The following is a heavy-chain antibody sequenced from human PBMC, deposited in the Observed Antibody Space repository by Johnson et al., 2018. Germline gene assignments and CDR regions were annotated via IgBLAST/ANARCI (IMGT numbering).Heavy chain of an antibody. CDR1: GGTFSRYA. CDR2: IIPLFGTP. CDR3: ARDVSGTTLGWFDS. V-gene: IGHV1-69*01. D-gene: IGHD1-20*01. J-gene: IGHJ5*01. Sequence: QVQLVESGAEVKKXGSSVKVSCKASGGTFSRYAISWVRQAPGQGLEWMGGIIPLFGTPNYAQRFQGRPTITADESTTTAYMELRSLRSEDTSLYYCARDVSGTTLGWFDSWGQGTLVTVSS.